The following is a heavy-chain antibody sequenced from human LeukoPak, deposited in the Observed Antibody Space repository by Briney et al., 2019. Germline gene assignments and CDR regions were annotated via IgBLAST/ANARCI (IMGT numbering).Heavy chain of an antibody. CDR2: ISYDGSNK. CDR3: ARWEASDYGDYFDY. D-gene: IGHD4-17*01. J-gene: IGHJ4*02. Sequence: GGSLRLSCAASGFTFSSYAMHWVRQAPGKGLEWVAVISYDGSNKYYADSVKGRFTISRDNSKNTLYLQMNSLRAEDTAVYYCARWEASDYGDYFDYWGQGTLVTVSS. CDR1: GFTFSSYA. V-gene: IGHV3-30-3*01.